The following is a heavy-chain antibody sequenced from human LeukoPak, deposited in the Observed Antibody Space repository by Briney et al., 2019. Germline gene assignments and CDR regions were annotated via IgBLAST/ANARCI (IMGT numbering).Heavy chain of an antibody. CDR2: TYYSGST. J-gene: IGHJ4*02. D-gene: IGHD3-22*01. Sequence: SETLSLTCTVSGGSISSYYWSWIRQPPGKGLEWIGYTYYSGSTNYNPSLKSRVTISVDTSKNQFSLKLSSVTAADTAVYYCARGTLGISGFDYFDYWGQGTLVTVSS. CDR1: GGSISSYY. CDR3: ARGTLGISGFDYFDY. V-gene: IGHV4-59*01.